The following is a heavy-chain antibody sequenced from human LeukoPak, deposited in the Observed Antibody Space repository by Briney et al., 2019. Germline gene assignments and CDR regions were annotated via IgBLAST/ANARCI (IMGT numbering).Heavy chain of an antibody. Sequence: SQTLSLTCAISGDIVSSDTTAWNWIRLSPSRGLEWLVRTYYRSKWYYEYAVSVRVRITINPDTSKNQFSLQLNSVTPEDTAVYYCAKGYSISYWGQGTLVTVSS. V-gene: IGHV6-1*01. CDR2: TYYRSKWYY. J-gene: IGHJ4*02. D-gene: IGHD3-3*02. CDR3: AKGYSISY. CDR1: GDIVSSDTTA.